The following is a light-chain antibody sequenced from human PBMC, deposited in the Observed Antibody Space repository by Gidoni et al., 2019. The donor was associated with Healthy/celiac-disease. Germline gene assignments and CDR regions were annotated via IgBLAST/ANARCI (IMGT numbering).Light chain of an antibody. CDR3: QQSYSTPRT. CDR2: AAS. CDR1: QSSSSF. V-gene: IGKV1-39*01. J-gene: IGKJ1*01. Sequence: DFQMTQSPSSLSSSVGDRVTITCRASQSSSSFLNWYQQKPGKAPKLLIYAASSLQSGVPSRFSGSGSGTDFTLTISSLQPEDFATYYCQQSYSTPRTFGQGTKVEIK.